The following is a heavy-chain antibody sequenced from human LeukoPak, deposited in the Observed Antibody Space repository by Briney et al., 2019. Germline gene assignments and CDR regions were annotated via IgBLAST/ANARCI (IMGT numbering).Heavy chain of an antibody. D-gene: IGHD1-1*01. J-gene: IGHJ4*02. Sequence: SETLSLTCTVSGGSTSSYYWSWIRQPPGKGLEWIGYIYNSGSTNYNPSLKSRVTISVDTSKNQFSLKLSSVTAADTAVYYCARVRTTHFDYWGQGTLVTVSS. V-gene: IGHV4-59*01. CDR2: IYNSGST. CDR1: GGSTSSYY. CDR3: ARVRTTHFDY.